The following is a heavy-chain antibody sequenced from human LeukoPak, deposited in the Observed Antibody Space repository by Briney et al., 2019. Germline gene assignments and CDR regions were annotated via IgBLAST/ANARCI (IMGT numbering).Heavy chain of an antibody. CDR3: AKARATMVRGVYYYMDV. D-gene: IGHD3-10*01. V-gene: IGHV3-23*01. Sequence: PGGSLRLSCAASGFTFSSYAMSWVRQAPGKGLEWVSAISGSGGSTYYADSVKGRFTISRDNSKNTLYLQMNSLRAEDTAVYYCAKARATMVRGVYYYMDVWGKGTTVTVSS. J-gene: IGHJ6*03. CDR1: GFTFSSYA. CDR2: ISGSGGST.